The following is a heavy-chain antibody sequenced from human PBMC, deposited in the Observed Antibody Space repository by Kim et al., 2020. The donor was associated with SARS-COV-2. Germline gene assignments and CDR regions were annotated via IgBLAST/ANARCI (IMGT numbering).Heavy chain of an antibody. Sequence: GGSLRLSCTASGFNFSDHWMHWVRQAPGTGPVWVSCIGGDGSTTIYADSVRGRFTVSRDNARNTLYLQMNSLRVEDTAVYYCASSPGPWGQGTLVTVSS. D-gene: IGHD2-2*01. V-gene: IGHV3-74*01. J-gene: IGHJ5*02. CDR3: ASSPGP. CDR2: IGGDGSTT. CDR1: GFNFSDHW.